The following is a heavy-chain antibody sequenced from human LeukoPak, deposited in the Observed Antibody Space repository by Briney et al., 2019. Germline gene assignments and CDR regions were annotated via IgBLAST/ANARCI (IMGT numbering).Heavy chain of an antibody. CDR1: GYTFTCYY. J-gene: IGHJ4*02. Sequence: ASVKVSCKASGYTFTCYYMHWVRQAPGQGLEWMGRINPNSGGTNYAQKFQGRVTMTRDTSISTAYMELSRLRSDDTAVYYCARDGTAMDYTPDYWGQGTLVTVSS. CDR2: INPNSGGT. CDR3: ARDGTAMDYTPDY. V-gene: IGHV1-2*06. D-gene: IGHD5-18*01.